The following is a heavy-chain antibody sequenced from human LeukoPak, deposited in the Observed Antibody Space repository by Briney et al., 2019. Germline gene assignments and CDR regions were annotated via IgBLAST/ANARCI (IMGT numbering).Heavy chain of an antibody. V-gene: IGHV3-7*01. D-gene: IGHD3-22*01. CDR1: GFTFSNYW. CDR3: AKDRAPSVYSGYVH. J-gene: IGHJ4*02. CDR2: INQDGSDK. Sequence: PGVSLRLSCAASGFTFSNYWMGWVRQAPGKGLKWVANINQDGSDKYYVDSAKGRFTISRNNAKNALYLQMTSLRVEDTGIYYCAKDRAPSVYSGYVHWGQGTPVTVSS.